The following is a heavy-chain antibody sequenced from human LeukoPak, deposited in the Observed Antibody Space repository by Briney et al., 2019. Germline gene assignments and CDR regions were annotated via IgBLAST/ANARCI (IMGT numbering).Heavy chain of an antibody. CDR3: ASQGHHGKIVGTTLSYFYMDV. CDR2: IYTSGST. V-gene: IGHV4-4*07. J-gene: IGHJ6*03. D-gene: IGHD1-26*01. Sequence: SETLSLTCTVSGGSISSYYWSWIRQPAGKGLEWIGRIYTSGSTNYNPSLKSRVTISVDTSKNQFSLKLSSVTAADTAFYYCASQGHHGKIVGTTLSYFYMDVWGKGTTVTVSS. CDR1: GGSISSYY.